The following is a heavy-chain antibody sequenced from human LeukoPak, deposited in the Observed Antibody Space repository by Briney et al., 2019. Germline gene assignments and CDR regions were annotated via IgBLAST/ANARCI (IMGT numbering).Heavy chain of an antibody. V-gene: IGHV3-7*04. CDR3: VRGDFDF. J-gene: IGHJ4*02. CDR2: LNHYGGDK. Sequence: GGSLRLSCATSGFTFTTYWMSWVRQASGKGLEWVATLNHYGGDKYYVDSVKGRFAISRDNAKSSLYLQMNSLRAEDTAVYYCVRGDFDFWGQGTLVTVSS. CDR1: GFTFTTYW.